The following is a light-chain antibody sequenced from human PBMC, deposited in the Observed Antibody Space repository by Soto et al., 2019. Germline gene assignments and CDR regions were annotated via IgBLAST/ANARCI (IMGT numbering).Light chain of an antibody. Sequence: DIVMTQSPDSLAVSLGERATINCKSSQSVLYSPNNKNYLAWYQQKPGQPPRLLVYWASTRESGVPDRFSGSGSGTDFTLTISSLQAEDAAVYYCQQLNSYPPTFGGGTKVEIK. J-gene: IGKJ4*01. CDR2: WAS. V-gene: IGKV4-1*01. CDR1: QSVLYSPNNKNY. CDR3: QQLNSYPPT.